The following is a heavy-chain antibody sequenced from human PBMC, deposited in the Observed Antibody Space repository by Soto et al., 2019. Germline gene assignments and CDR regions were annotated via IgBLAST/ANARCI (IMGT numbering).Heavy chain of an antibody. CDR2: VSADGSKT. D-gene: IGHD1-1*01. CDR1: GFTFSVYG. CDR3: AKDHHAGSAVTTRTFDS. V-gene: IGHV3-30*18. J-gene: IGHJ4*01. Sequence: QVQLVESGGGVVQPGKSLRLSCVDSGFTFSVYGMHWLRQAPGKGLQWVAFVSADGSKTNYVDFAEGRFSISRDTSTNTLYLQMNRLKLEDTAIYYCAKDHHAGSAVTTRTFDSWGHGTRVTVSS.